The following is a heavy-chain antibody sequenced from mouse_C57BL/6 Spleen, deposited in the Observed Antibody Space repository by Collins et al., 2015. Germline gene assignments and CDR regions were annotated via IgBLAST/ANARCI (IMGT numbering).Heavy chain of an antibody. CDR2: IDPSDSYT. CDR3: ARNLFDY. Sequence: QVQLQQPGAELVMPGASVKLSCKASGYTFTSYWMHWVKQRPGRGLEWIGEIDPSDSYTNYNQKFKGKSTLTVDKSSSTAYMQLSSLTSKDSAVYYCARNLFDYWGQGTTLTVSS. CDR1: GYTFTSYW. J-gene: IGHJ2*01. V-gene: IGHV1-69*01.